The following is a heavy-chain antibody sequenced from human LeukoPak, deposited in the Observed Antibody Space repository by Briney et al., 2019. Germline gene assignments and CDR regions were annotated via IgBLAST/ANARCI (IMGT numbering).Heavy chain of an antibody. Sequence: GESLQISCKGSGYSFPSFWIGWARQIPGKGLGWMGIIYPGVFDIRYSPSFQGQVTISADKSISTAYLQWSSLKASDTAMYYCARHGQIAVAGTNYYYGMDVWGKGTTVTVSS. CDR2: IYPGVFDI. J-gene: IGHJ6*04. CDR3: ARHGQIAVAGTNYYYGMDV. CDR1: GYSFPSFW. D-gene: IGHD6-19*01. V-gene: IGHV5-51*01.